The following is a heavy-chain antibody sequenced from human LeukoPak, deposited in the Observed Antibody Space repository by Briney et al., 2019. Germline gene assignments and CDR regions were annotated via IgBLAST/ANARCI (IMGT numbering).Heavy chain of an antibody. CDR1: GYTFTGYY. Sequence: GASVKVSCKASGYTFTGYYMHWVRQAPGQGLEWMGWINPNSGGTNYAQKFQGWVTMTRDTSISTAYMELSRLRSDDTAVYYCARDILGGGYYYYGMDGWGKGTTVTVSS. CDR2: INPNSGGT. V-gene: IGHV1-2*04. D-gene: IGHD3-16*01. CDR3: ARDILGGGYYYYGMDG. J-gene: IGHJ6*04.